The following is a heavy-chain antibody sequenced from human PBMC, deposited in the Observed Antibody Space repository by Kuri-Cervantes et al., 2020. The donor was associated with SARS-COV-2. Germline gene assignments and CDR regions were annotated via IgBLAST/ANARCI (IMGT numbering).Heavy chain of an antibody. D-gene: IGHD6-13*01. CDR1: GFTFSSYS. Sequence: GGSLRLSCAASGFTFSSYSMNWVRQAPGKGLEWVSYISSSSSTIYYADSVKGRFTISRDNAKNSLYLQMNSLRAEDTAVYYCVRDHSSSWYRVEGGIFDYWGQGTLVTVSS. V-gene: IGHV3-48*01. J-gene: IGHJ4*02. CDR2: ISSSSSTI. CDR3: VRDHSSSWYRVEGGIFDY.